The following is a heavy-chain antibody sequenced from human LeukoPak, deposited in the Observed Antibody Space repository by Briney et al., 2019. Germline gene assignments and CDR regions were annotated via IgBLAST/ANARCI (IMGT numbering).Heavy chain of an antibody. D-gene: IGHD3-10*01. V-gene: IGHV3-53*01. CDR1: GFPISSNY. CDR2: IYADAGT. J-gene: IGHJ6*03. CDR3: ARWMGSYYYYYMDV. Sequence: PGGSLRLSCAVSGFPISSNYMTWVRQAPGKGLECVSVIYADAGTYYAGSVKGRFTTSRDTSKKTVFLQMNSLRAEDTAVYYCARWMGSYYYYYMDVWGKGTTVTISS.